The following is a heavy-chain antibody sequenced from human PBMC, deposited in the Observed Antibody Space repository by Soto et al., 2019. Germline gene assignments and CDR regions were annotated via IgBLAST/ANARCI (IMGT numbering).Heavy chain of an antibody. CDR1: GASISGFY. Sequence: NPSETLSLTCTVSGASISGFYWSWIRKSAGKGLEWIGRIYATGTTDYNPSLKSRVMMSVDTSKKQFSLKLRSVTAADTAVYYCVRDGTKTLRDWLDPWGQGIPVTVSS. V-gene: IGHV4-4*07. CDR2: IYATGTT. J-gene: IGHJ5*02. CDR3: VRDGTKTLRDWLDP. D-gene: IGHD1-1*01.